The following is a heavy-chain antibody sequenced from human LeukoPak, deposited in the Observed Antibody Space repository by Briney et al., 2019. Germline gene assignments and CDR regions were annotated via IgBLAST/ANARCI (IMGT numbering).Heavy chain of an antibody. CDR1: GFTFSTYW. J-gene: IGHJ4*02. CDR2: IQNDEIDK. V-gene: IGHV3-30*02. D-gene: IGHD4-23*01. CDR3: AKERKLLPFDC. Sequence: GGSLRLSCAASGFTFSTYWMSWVRQAPGKGLEWVAFIQNDEIDKFYADSVKGRFTISRDNSKNTLYLQMNSLRPEDTAVYYCAKERKLLPFDCWGQGTLVTVSS.